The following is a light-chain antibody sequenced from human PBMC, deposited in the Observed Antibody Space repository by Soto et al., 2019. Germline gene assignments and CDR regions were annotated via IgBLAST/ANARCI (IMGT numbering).Light chain of an antibody. V-gene: IGKV1-12*01. CDR3: QQANSFPLT. CDR2: IAS. J-gene: IGKJ4*01. Sequence: DIQMTQSPSSVSASVGDRVTITCRASQGIASWLAWYQQKPGKAPQLLIYIASSLQSGVPSRFSCSGSGTDFSLTISSMQPEDFATDDCQQANSFPLTFGGGTKVEIK. CDR1: QGIASW.